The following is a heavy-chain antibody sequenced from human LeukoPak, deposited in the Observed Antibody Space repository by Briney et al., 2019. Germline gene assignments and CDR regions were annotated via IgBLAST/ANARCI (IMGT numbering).Heavy chain of an antibody. J-gene: IGHJ4*02. CDR1: GYTFTAYY. D-gene: IGHD6-13*01. V-gene: IGHV1-2*04. CDR2: INCNSGGT. Sequence: ASVKVSSKASGYTFTAYYIHWVRQAPGQGLEWMGWINCNSGGTNYAQKFQGSVTMTRDTSISTAYMELSSLTSDDTAVYYCARAKGSIAGAANYYSDYWGQGTLVTVSS. CDR3: ARAKGSIAGAANYYSDY.